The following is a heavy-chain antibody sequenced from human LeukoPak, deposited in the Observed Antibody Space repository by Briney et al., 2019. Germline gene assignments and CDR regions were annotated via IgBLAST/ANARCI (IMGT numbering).Heavy chain of an antibody. V-gene: IGHV1-18*01. CDR2: ISAYNGNT. Sequence: ASVKVSCKASGYTFTSYGISWVRQAPGQGLEWMGWISAYNGNTNYAQELQGRVTMTTDTSTSTAYMELRSLRSDDTAVYYCARELTVVRGVDPLSYYFDYWGQGTLVTVSS. D-gene: IGHD3-10*01. CDR3: ARELTVVRGVDPLSYYFDY. CDR1: GYTFTSYG. J-gene: IGHJ4*02.